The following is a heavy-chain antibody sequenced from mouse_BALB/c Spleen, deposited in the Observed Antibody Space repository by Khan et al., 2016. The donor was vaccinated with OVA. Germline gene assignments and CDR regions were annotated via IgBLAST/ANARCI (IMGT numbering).Heavy chain of an antibody. V-gene: IGHV1S29*02. CDR2: IYPYNGGT. CDR1: GYTFTDYN. Sequence: VQLKESGPELVKPGASVKISCKASGYTFTDYNIHWVKQSHGKSLEWIGYIYPYNGGTGYSQKFKSKATVTVANSSSTAYMELRSLTSEDSRVYYCSRSRGTGYDYYSDYWGQGTTLTVSS. J-gene: IGHJ2*01. CDR3: SRSRGTGYDYYSDY. D-gene: IGHD2-4*01.